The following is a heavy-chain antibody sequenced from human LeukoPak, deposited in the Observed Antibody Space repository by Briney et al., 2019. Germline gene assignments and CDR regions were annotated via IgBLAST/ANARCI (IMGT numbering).Heavy chain of an antibody. D-gene: IGHD6-19*01. CDR1: GGTFSSYA. Sequence: SVKVPCKASGGTFSSYAISWVRQAPGQGLEWMGGIIPIFGTANYAQKFQGRVTITTDESTSTAYMELSSLRSEDTAVYYCARDKQQWLDHNWFDPWGQGTLVTVSS. CDR3: ARDKQQWLDHNWFDP. J-gene: IGHJ5*02. CDR2: IIPIFGTA. V-gene: IGHV1-69*05.